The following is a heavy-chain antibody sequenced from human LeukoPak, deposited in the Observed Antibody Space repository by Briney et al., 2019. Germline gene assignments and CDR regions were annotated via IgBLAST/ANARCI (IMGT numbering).Heavy chain of an antibody. Sequence: PGGSLRLSCVASGFTFSSHWVHWVRQVPGKGLVWVSRINGDGSSTNYADSVKGRFTISRDNAKNTQYLQMNSLTIEDTAVYYCASPETGGFFDYWGQGTLVTVAS. J-gene: IGHJ4*02. CDR2: INGDGSST. CDR1: GFTFSSHW. V-gene: IGHV3-74*01. CDR3: ASPETGGFFDY. D-gene: IGHD7-27*01.